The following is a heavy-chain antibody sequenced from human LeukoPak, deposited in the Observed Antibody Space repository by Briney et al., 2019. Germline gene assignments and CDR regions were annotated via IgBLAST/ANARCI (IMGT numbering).Heavy chain of an antibody. CDR1: GSSISSGYY. J-gene: IGHJ3*02. V-gene: IGHV4-38-2*02. D-gene: IGHD4-17*01. Sequence: NPSETLSLTCNVSGSSISSGYYWGWIRQPPGKGLEWIGSLFHSGSTYYNPSLKSRVTISVDTSKNQFSLKLSSVTAADTAVYYCARGGPRDGDYLGPLGLDIWGQGTMVTVSS. CDR2: LFHSGST. CDR3: ARGGPRDGDYLGPLGLDI.